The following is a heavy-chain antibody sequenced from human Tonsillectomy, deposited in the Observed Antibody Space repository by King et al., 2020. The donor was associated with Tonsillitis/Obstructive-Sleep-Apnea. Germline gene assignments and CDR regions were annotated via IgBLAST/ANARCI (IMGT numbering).Heavy chain of an antibody. CDR3: AGGGRGKPSYYSDMDV. D-gene: IGHD3-10*01. CDR1: GFTFSNYD. V-gene: IGHV3-33*01. CDR2: ISYDGSHK. J-gene: IGHJ6*02. Sequence: VQLVESGGGVVQPGRSLRLSCAASGFTFSNYDIHWVRQAPGKGLEWVAVISYDGSHKFYADSVKGRFTISRDNSKNTLYLQLNSLRVEDTAVYYCAGGGRGKPSYYSDMDVWGQGTTVTVSS.